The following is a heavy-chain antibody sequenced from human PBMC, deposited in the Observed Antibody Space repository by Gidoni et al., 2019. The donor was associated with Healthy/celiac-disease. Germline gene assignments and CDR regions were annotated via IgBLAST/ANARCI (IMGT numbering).Heavy chain of an antibody. CDR3: AKDSEDGDGYNF. CDR2: ISGSGGST. Sequence: EVQLLESGGGLGQPGGSLRLSRAASCFTFRSFAMSWVRQAPGKGLGWVSAISGSGGSTYYADSVKGRFTISRDNSKNTLYLQMNSLRAEDTAVCYCAKDSEDGDGYNFGGQGTLVTVSS. V-gene: IGHV3-23*01. D-gene: IGHD5-12*01. J-gene: IGHJ4*02. CDR1: CFTFRSFA.